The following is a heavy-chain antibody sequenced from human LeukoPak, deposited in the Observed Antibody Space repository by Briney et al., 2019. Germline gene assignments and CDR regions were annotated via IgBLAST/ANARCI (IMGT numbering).Heavy chain of an antibody. CDR3: ARPFYYDSNGGEGMDV. J-gene: IGHJ6*02. D-gene: IGHD3-22*01. CDR2: ITTSGTYI. V-gene: IGHV3-21*06. Sequence: GGSLRLSCAASGFTFTRFNMNWVRQAPGKGLELVSSITTSGTYIYYADSVKGRFTISRDNAKNSPYLQMNSLRAGDTAVYYCARPFYYDSNGGEGMDVWGQGTTVTVSS. CDR1: GFTFTRFN.